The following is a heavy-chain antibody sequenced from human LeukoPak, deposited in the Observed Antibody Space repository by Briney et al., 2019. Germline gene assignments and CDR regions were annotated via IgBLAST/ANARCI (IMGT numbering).Heavy chain of an antibody. V-gene: IGHV1-18*04. D-gene: IGHD6-19*01. CDR2: ISAYNGNT. J-gene: IGHJ6*03. CDR3: ARDREQWLGYYYYYMDV. Sequence: GASVKVSCKASGYTFTGYYMHWVRQAPGQGLEWMGWISAYNGNTNYAQKLQGRVTMTTDTSTTTAYMELRSLRSDDTAVYYCARDREQWLGYYYYYMDVWGKGTTVTVSS. CDR1: GYTFTGYY.